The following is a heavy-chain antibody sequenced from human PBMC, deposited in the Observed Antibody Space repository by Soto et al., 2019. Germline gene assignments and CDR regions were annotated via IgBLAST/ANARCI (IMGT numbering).Heavy chain of an antibody. Sequence: PGGSLRLSCEASGFTFSDFWMSWVRQAPGKGLEWVANIKGDGSEKRYVDSVRGRFTISRDNAKNSVYLQMNSLRADDTALYYCGIDEGRNGVGVWGQGTTVTVSS. CDR1: GFTFSDFW. J-gene: IGHJ6*02. V-gene: IGHV3-7*01. CDR3: GIDEGRNGVGV. CDR2: IKGDGSEK.